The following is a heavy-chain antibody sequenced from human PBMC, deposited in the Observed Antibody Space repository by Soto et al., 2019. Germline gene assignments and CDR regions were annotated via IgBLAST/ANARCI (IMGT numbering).Heavy chain of an antibody. CDR3: VKGYWKGDV. CDR1: GFTFSTYA. D-gene: IGHD1-1*01. CDR2: ISGSGGSI. Sequence: GGSLRLYCAASGFTFSTYAMNWVRQAPGNGLEWVSAISGSGGSIHYADSVKGRFTISRDNSKNTLYLQMNSLRDEDKAVYHCVKGYWKGDVWGQGTTVTVSS. J-gene: IGHJ6*02. V-gene: IGHV3-23*01.